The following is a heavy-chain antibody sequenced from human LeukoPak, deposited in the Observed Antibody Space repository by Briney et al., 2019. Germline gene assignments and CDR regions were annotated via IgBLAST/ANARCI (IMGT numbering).Heavy chain of an antibody. J-gene: IGHJ4*02. V-gene: IGHV4-30-2*01. D-gene: IGHD3-10*01. CDR2: IYHSGST. CDR3: ARGMVRVVMAADY. CDR1: GGSISSGGYS. Sequence: SQTLSLTCTVSGGSISSGGYSWSWIRQPPGEGLEWIGYIYHSGSTYYNPSLKSRVTISVDRSKNQFSLKLSSVTAADTAVYYCARGMVRVVMAADYWGQGTLVTVSS.